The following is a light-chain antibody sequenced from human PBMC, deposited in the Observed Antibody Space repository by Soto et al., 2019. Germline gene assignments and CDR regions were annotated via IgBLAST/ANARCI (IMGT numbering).Light chain of an antibody. CDR3: CSYTRSTTYV. J-gene: IGLJ1*01. CDR1: SSDVGGYNY. V-gene: IGLV2-14*01. Sequence: QSALTQPASVSGSPGQSITISCTGTSSDVGGYNYVSWYQQHPGKAPKIIIYHVNNRPSGVSNRFSGSKSGNTASLTISGLQAEADADYYCCSYTRSTTYVFGTGTKLTVL. CDR2: HVN.